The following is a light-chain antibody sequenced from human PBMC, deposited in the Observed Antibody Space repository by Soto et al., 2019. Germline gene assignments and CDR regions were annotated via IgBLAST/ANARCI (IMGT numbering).Light chain of an antibody. CDR3: AAWDDSLNGLYV. Sequence: SVLTQPPPTSGTPGQRVTISCSGNSSNIGSNTVNWYQQLPGTAPKLLIYSNNQRPSGVPDRFSGSKSGTSASLAISGLQSEDEADYYCAAWDDSLNGLYVFGTGTKVTVL. CDR2: SNN. CDR1: SSNIGSNT. J-gene: IGLJ1*01. V-gene: IGLV1-44*01.